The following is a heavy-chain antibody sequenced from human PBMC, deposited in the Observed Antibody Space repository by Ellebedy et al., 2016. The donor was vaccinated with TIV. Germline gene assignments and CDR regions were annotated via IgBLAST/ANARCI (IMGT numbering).Heavy chain of an antibody. V-gene: IGHV1-18*01. CDR2: INAGNGNT. Sequence: ASVKVSCKASGYTFTSYGISWVRQAPGQRLEWMGWINAGNGNTKYSQKFQGRVTMTRDTSTSTAYMELSSLRSDDTAVYYCARGPYGGISVWYFDVWGRGTLVTVSS. CDR3: ARGPYGGISVWYFDV. J-gene: IGHJ2*01. CDR1: GYTFTSYG. D-gene: IGHD4-23*01.